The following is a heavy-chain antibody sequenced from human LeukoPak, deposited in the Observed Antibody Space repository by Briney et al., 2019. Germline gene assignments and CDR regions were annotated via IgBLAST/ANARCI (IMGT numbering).Heavy chain of an antibody. CDR2: ISNDGSSQ. J-gene: IGHJ4*02. CDR3: AKGAGLMVYAQSQYYFDY. CDR1: GFTFSGYA. D-gene: IGHD2-8*01. V-gene: IGHV3-64*02. Sequence: PGGSLRLSCAASGFTFSGYAMHWVRQAPGKGLEYVSAISNDGSSQYYADSVKGRFTISRDNSKNTLDLQMGSLRAEDMAVYYCAKGAGLMVYAQSQYYFDYWGQGTLVTVSS.